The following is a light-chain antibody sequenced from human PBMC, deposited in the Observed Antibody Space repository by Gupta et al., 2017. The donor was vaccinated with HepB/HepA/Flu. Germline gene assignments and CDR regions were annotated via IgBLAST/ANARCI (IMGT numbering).Light chain of an antibody. Sequence: DIQMTQSPSSLSASVGDRVTITCRPSQSISIYLNWYQQKVGKAPKLLMFGGSDLQSGVPSRFSGSRSGTDFTLTISSLQPEDFATYYCQQTYSAPTTSGQGTKLRSN. CDR1: QSISIY. CDR3: QQTYSAPTT. J-gene: IGKJ2*01. CDR2: GGS. V-gene: IGKV1-39*01.